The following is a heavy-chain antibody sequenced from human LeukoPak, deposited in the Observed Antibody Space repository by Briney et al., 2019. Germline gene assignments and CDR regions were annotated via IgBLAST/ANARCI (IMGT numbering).Heavy chain of an antibody. CDR2: VNPNSGGT. V-gene: IGHV1-2*02. D-gene: IGHD6-6*01. CDR3: ARARWQLVPYFDS. Sequence: GASVKVSCKASGYTFTYYYMHWVRQAPGQGLEGMGWVNPNSGGTNFAQKFQGRVAMTRDTSISTAYLELGSLRPDDTAVYFCARARWQLVPYFDSWGQGTLVTVSS. J-gene: IGHJ4*02. CDR1: GYTFTYYY.